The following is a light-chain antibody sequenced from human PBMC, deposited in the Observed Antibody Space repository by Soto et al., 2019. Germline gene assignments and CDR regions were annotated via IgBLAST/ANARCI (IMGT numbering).Light chain of an antibody. CDR1: QSVSSY. CDR2: DAS. V-gene: IGKV3-11*01. J-gene: IGKJ5*01. Sequence: EIVLTQSPATLSLSPGERATLSCRASQSVSSYLAWYQQKPGQAPRLLIYDASNRATGIPARFSVSGSGTDFSITISSLEPEDFAVYYCQQRSNWPPITFGQGTRLEIK. CDR3: QQRSNWPPIT.